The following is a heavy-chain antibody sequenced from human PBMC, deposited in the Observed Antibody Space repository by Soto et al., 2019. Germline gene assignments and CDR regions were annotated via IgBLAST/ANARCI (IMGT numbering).Heavy chain of an antibody. D-gene: IGHD2-8*01. Sequence: VQLVEAGGGVVQPGGSLRLSCAASGFTFSSYAMSWVRQAPGKGLEGVSIISGSGNSTYYADSVKGRFTLSRDNSKNTLYLQMNSLRAEYTAVYDCAKRTNRWCFDDVGQGTLFTVTS. CDR2: ISGSGNST. J-gene: IGHJ4*02. CDR3: AKRTNRWCFDD. V-gene: IGHV3-23*04. CDR1: GFTFSSYA.